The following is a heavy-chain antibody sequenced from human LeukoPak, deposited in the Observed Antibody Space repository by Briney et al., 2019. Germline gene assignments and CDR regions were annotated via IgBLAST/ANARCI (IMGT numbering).Heavy chain of an antibody. Sequence: PGGSLRLSCAASGFIFSDYYMIWIRQAPGKGLEWVSYIGKSGSPIYYADSVKGRFTISRDNAKNSLYLQMSSLRAEDTAMYYCAKDAGWLQLDFWGQGALVTVSS. J-gene: IGHJ4*02. CDR3: AKDAGWLQLDF. CDR2: IGKSGSPI. V-gene: IGHV3-11*01. CDR1: GFIFSDYY. D-gene: IGHD5-24*01.